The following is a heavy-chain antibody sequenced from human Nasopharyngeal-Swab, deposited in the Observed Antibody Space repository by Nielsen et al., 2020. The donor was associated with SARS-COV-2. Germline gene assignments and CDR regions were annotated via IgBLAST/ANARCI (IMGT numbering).Heavy chain of an antibody. V-gene: IGHV1-24*01. Sequence: ASVQVSCKVSGYTLTELSMHWVRQAPGNGLEWMGGFDPDDGETIYAQKFQGRVTMTEDTSTDTAYMELSSLRSEDTAVYYCATGFAAAGSYYGMDVWGQGTTVTVSS. CDR3: ATGFAAAGSYYGMDV. J-gene: IGHJ6*02. CDR2: FDPDDGET. CDR1: GYTLTELS. D-gene: IGHD6-13*01.